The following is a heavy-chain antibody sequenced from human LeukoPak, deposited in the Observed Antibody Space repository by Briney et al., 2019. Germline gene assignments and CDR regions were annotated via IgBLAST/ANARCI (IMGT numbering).Heavy chain of an antibody. Sequence: PSGTLSLTCAVSGGSLSINNWWTWVRQPPGKGLEWIGEIYHSGSTNYNPSLKSRVTMSVDKSRNQFSLRLSSVTAADTAVYYCTVQGSSGAFDIWGQGTMVTVSS. V-gene: IGHV4-4*02. D-gene: IGHD3-10*01. CDR1: GGSLSINNW. CDR2: IYHSGST. J-gene: IGHJ3*02. CDR3: TVQGSSGAFDI.